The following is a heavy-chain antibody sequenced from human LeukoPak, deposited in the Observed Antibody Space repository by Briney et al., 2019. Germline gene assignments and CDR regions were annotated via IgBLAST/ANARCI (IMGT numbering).Heavy chain of an antibody. D-gene: IGHD5-24*01. Sequence: ASVKVSCKASGYTXTGYYIHWARQAPGQGLEWMGWINPNSGGTNYAQMFQGRVTMTRDTSITTAYLELSRLRSDDTAVYYCARIGYNHYFDYWGQGTLVTVSS. V-gene: IGHV1-2*02. CDR2: INPNSGGT. J-gene: IGHJ4*02. CDR1: GYTXTGYY. CDR3: ARIGYNHYFDY.